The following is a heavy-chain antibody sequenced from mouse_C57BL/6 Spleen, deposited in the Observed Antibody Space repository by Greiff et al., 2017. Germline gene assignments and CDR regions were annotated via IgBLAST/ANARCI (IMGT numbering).Heavy chain of an antibody. D-gene: IGHD1-1*01. J-gene: IGHJ2*01. Sequence: EVQLVESGGGLVKPGGSLKLSCAASGFTFSSYAMSWVRQTPEKRLEWVATISDGGSYTYYPDNVKGRFTIARDNAKNNLYLQMSHLKSEDTALYYCARVTRYGSSYYFYYWGQGTTLTVAS. V-gene: IGHV5-4*01. CDR2: ISDGGSYT. CDR3: ARVTRYGSSYYFYY. CDR1: GFTFSSYA.